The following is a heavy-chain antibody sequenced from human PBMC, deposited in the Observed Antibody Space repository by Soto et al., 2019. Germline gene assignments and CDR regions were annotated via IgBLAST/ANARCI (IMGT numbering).Heavy chain of an antibody. V-gene: IGHV3-9*01. CDR3: VKGHGAQYYDSGSD. Sequence: EVQVVESGGGLVQPGRSLRLSCAASGFTYDDYAMHWVRQAPGKGLEWVLGISWHSGSVGYADCVQGRFTIARDNAKNSLYLHMNSLRPEDTALYYCVKGHGAQYYDSGSDWGQGTLVTVSS. J-gene: IGHJ4*02. CDR1: GFTYDDYA. CDR2: ISWHSGSV. D-gene: IGHD3-10*01.